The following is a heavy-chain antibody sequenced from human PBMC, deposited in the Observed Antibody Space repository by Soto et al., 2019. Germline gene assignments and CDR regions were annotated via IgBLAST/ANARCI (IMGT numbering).Heavy chain of an antibody. CDR2: ISSSSSYI. V-gene: IGHV3-21*05. Sequence: PGGSLRLSCAASGFTFSSYSMNWVRQAPGKGLEWVSYISSSSSYIFYADSGKGRFTISRDNAKSSLYLQMNSLTVEDTAVYYCASSVVVVAAIRFDYWGQGTLDTVSS. CDR3: ASSVVVVAAIRFDY. J-gene: IGHJ4*02. D-gene: IGHD2-15*01. CDR1: GFTFSSYS.